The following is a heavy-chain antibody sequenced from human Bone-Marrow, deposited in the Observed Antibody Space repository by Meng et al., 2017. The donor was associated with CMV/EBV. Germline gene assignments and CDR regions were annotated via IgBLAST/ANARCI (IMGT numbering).Heavy chain of an antibody. CDR1: GFSFGTYG. V-gene: IGHV3-33*06. CDR2: ISSDGGNQ. Sequence: GGSLRLSCAASGFSFGTYGMHWVRQAPGKGLEWVAIISSDGGNQHYADSVKGRFAISRDNSKNTLYLQMNSLRAEDTAVYYCAKGCTTFCYYIDFWGRGTLVNVAS. J-gene: IGHJ4*02. CDR3: AKGCTTFCYYIDF. D-gene: IGHD2/OR15-2a*01.